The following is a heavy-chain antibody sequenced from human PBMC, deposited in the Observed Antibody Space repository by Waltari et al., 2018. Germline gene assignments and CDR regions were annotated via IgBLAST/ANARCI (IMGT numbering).Heavy chain of an antibody. CDR3: ARVLVVPAAMRGIFDY. Sequence: QLQLQESGPGLVKPSETLSLTCTVSGGSISSSSYYWGWIRQPPGKGLEWIGSIYYSGRTYDNPSLKSRVTISVDTSKNQFSLKLSSVTAADTAVYYCARVLVVPAAMRGIFDYWGQGTLVTVSS. J-gene: IGHJ4*02. D-gene: IGHD2-2*01. V-gene: IGHV4-39*01. CDR2: IYYSGRT. CDR1: GGSISSSSYY.